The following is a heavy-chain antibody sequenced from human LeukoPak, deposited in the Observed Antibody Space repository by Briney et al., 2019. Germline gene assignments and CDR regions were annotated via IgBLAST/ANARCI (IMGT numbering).Heavy chain of an antibody. CDR3: ASLWFGELARFY. D-gene: IGHD3-10*01. J-gene: IGHJ4*02. Sequence: GGSLRLSCAASGFTFSNAWMSWVRQAPGKGLEWVSAISGSGGSTYYADSVKGRFTISRDNSKNTLYLQMNSLRAEDTAVYYCASLWFGELARFYWGQGTLVTVSS. CDR2: ISGSGGST. V-gene: IGHV3-23*01. CDR1: GFTFSNAW.